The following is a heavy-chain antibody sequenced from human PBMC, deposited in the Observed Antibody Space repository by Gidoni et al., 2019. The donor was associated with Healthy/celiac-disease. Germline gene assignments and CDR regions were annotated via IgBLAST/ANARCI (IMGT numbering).Heavy chain of an antibody. CDR1: GFTFSRYD. V-gene: IGHV3-13*04. CDR2: IGTAGDT. Sequence: VQLVESGGGLVQPGGSLRLSCAASGFTFSRYDMHWVRQATGKGLEWVSAIGTAGDTYYPGSVKGRFTISRENAKNSLYLQMNSLRAGDTAVYYCARGYSSGWYSGADAFDIWGQGTMVTVSS. J-gene: IGHJ3*02. CDR3: ARGYSSGWYSGADAFDI. D-gene: IGHD6-19*01.